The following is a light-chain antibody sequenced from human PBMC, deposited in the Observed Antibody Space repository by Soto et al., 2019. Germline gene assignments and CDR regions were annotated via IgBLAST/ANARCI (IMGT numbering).Light chain of an antibody. CDR1: ISDVDDYRY. CDR2: DGT. CDR3: CSYVTTPEI. Sequence: QSALSQPRSVSGSPGQLLTISCTGTISDVDDYRYVSWYQQYPGKAPKLVIYDGTKRPSGVPDRFSGSNSGNTASLTISGLQAEDEADYYCCSYVTTPEIFGTGTKVTV. V-gene: IGLV2-11*01. J-gene: IGLJ1*01.